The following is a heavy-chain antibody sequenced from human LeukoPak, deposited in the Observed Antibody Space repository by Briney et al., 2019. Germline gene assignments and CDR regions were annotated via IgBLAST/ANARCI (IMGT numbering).Heavy chain of an antibody. J-gene: IGHJ4*02. D-gene: IGHD5-18*01. V-gene: IGHV1-69*04. CDR1: GGTFSSYA. Sequence: ASVKVSCKASGGTFSSYAISWVRQAPGQGLEWMGRIIPILGIANYAQKFQGRVTITADKSTSTAYMELSSPRSEDTAVYYCARVSGYSYGYYFDYWGQGTLVTVSS. CDR3: ARVSGYSYGYYFDY. CDR2: IIPILGIA.